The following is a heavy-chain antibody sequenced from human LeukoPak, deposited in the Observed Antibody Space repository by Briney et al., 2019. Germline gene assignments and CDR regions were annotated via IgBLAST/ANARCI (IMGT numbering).Heavy chain of an antibody. J-gene: IGHJ4*02. V-gene: IGHV3-74*01. CDR2: INNDGSST. CDR3: AKGPNIVLMVYAIAPFFDY. CDR1: GFTFSTYW. D-gene: IGHD2-8*01. Sequence: GGSLRLSCAASGFTFSTYWMHWVRQAPGKGLVWVSHINNDGSSTNYADSVKGRFTISRDNAKNTLYLQMNSLRVEDSAVYYCAKGPNIVLMVYAIAPFFDYWGQGTLDTVSS.